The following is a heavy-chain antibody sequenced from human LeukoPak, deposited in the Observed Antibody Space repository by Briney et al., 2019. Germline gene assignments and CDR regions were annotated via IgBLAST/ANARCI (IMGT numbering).Heavy chain of an antibody. Sequence: SETLSLTCTVSGGSISSSSYYWSWIRQPPGKGLEWIGYIYYSGSTNYNPSLKSRVTISVDTSKNQFSLKLSSVTAADTAVYYCARALPHYTAMGLASHFDYWGQGTLVTVSS. J-gene: IGHJ4*02. CDR3: ARALPHYTAMGLASHFDY. CDR2: IYYSGST. V-gene: IGHV4-61*01. D-gene: IGHD5-18*01. CDR1: GGSISSSSYY.